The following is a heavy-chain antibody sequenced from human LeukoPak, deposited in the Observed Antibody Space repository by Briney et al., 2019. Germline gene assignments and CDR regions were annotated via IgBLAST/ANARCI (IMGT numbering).Heavy chain of an antibody. CDR2: IYHSGST. J-gene: IGHJ5*02. Sequence: SQTLSLTSAVPGGSISSGGYSWSCTRHPPGKGLEWIRYIYHSGSTYYNPSLKSRATISVDRAKNQFSLKLSSVTAADTAVYYCARGSRSGSYYRWFDPWGQGTLVTVSS. CDR1: GGSISSGGYS. D-gene: IGHD1-26*01. V-gene: IGHV4-30-2*01. CDR3: ARGSRSGSYYRWFDP.